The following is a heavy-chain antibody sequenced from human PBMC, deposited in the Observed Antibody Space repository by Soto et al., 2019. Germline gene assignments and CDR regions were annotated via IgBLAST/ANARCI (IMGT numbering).Heavy chain of an antibody. Sequence: GASVKVSCKASGYTFTSYGISCVRQAPGQGLEWMGWISAYNGNTNYAQKLQGRVTMTTDTSTSTAYMELRSLRSDDTAVYYCARVVAANMEDNWFDPWGQGTLVTVSS. CDR1: GYTFTSYG. CDR2: ISAYNGNT. CDR3: ARVVAANMEDNWFDP. D-gene: IGHD2-15*01. V-gene: IGHV1-18*01. J-gene: IGHJ5*02.